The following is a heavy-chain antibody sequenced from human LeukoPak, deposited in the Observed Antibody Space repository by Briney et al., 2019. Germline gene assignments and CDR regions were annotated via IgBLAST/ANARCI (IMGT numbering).Heavy chain of an antibody. J-gene: IGHJ4*02. CDR3: AKDDSQMAVAGLDY. CDR2: INTDGSST. V-gene: IGHV3-74*01. D-gene: IGHD6-19*01. Sequence: GGSLRLSCAASGFTFSSYWMHWVRQAPGKGLVWVSRINTDGSSTSYADSVKGRFTISRDNSKNTLYLQMNSLRAEDTAVYYCAKDDSQMAVAGLDYWGQGTLVTVSS. CDR1: GFTFSSYW.